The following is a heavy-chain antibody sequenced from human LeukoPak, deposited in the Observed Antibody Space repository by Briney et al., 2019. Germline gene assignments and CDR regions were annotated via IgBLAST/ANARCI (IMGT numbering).Heavy chain of an antibody. CDR2: INQGGRES. V-gene: IGHV3-7*04. D-gene: IGHD1-1*01. CDR3: AGAATTGTVDY. J-gene: IGHJ4*02. CDR1: VFTFSNYW. Sequence: GGSLRLSCAASVFTFSNYWMRWVRQAPGKGLECVANINQGGRESYYVDSVEGRFTISRGNAENSLYLQVNSLRAEDTAVYYCAGAATTGTVDYWGQGTLVTVSS.